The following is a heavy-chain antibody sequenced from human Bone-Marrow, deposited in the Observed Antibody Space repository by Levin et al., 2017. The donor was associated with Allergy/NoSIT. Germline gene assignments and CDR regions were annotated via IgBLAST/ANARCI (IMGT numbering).Heavy chain of an antibody. CDR2: INPYDGTS. D-gene: IGHD4-17*01. Sequence: ASVKVSCKASGYTFTSYFMYWVRQAPGQGFEWMGIINPYDGTSSYAQKFQGRVTVTMDTSTSTFYMDLSSLRSDDTAVYYCARGGYGADLFDYWGQGTLVTVSS. CDR1: GYTFTSYF. V-gene: IGHV1-46*01. J-gene: IGHJ4*02. CDR3: ARGGYGADLFDY.